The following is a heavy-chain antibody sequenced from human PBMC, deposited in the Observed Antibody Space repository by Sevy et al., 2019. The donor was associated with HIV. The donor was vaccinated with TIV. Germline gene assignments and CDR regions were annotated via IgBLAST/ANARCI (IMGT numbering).Heavy chain of an antibody. V-gene: IGHV1-69*13. Sequence: ASVKVSCKASGGTFSSYAISWVRQAPGQGLEWMGGIIPIFGTANYAQRFQGRVTFTADESTSTAYMELSSLRSEDTAVYYCASKGTITTYYYYGMDVWGQGTTVTVSS. CDR3: ASKGTITTYYYYGMDV. J-gene: IGHJ6*02. D-gene: IGHD1-7*01. CDR1: GGTFSSYA. CDR2: IIPIFGTA.